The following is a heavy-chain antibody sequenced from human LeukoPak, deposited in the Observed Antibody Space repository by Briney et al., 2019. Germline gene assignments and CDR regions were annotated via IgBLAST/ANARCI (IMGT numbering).Heavy chain of an antibody. V-gene: IGHV3-30*18. J-gene: IGHJ6*04. Sequence: GGSLRLSCAASGFTFSSYGMHWVRQAPGKGLEWVAAISYDESNQSYADSVKGRFTISRDNSKNTLYLQMNSLRAEDTAVYYCAKARPTYMFRGVPLDVWGKGTTVPVSS. CDR1: GFTFSSYG. CDR2: ISYDESNQ. CDR3: AKARPTYMFRGVPLDV. D-gene: IGHD3-10*01.